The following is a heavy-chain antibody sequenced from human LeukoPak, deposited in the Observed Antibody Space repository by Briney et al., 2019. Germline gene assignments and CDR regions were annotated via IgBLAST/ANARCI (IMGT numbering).Heavy chain of an antibody. CDR3: ARGGPMGLIRSNLPQGYYYMDV. V-gene: IGHV1-69*05. Sequence: VASVKVSCKASGGTFSSYAISWVRQAPGQGLEWRGGIIPIFGTANYAQKFQGRVTITTDESTSTAYMELSSLRSEDTAVYYCARGGPMGLIRSNLPQGYYYMDVWGKGTTVTVSS. D-gene: IGHD3-16*01. CDR2: IIPIFGTA. CDR1: GGTFSSYA. J-gene: IGHJ6*03.